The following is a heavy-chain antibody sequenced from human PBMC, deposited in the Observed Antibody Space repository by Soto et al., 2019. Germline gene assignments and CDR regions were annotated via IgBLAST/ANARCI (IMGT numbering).Heavy chain of an antibody. V-gene: IGHV4-34*01. CDR1: GGSFSGYY. CDR3: ATVGSNSNPRLGFDY. Sequence: PSETLSLTCAVYGGSFSGYYWSWIRQPPGKGLEWIGEINHSGSTNYNPSLKSRVTISVDTSKNQFSLKLSSVTAADTAVYYCATVGSNSNPRLGFDYWGQGTLLTASS. D-gene: IGHD1-20*01. CDR2: INHSGST. J-gene: IGHJ4*02.